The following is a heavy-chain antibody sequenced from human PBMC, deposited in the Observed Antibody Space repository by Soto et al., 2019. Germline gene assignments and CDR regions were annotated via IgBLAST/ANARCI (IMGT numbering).Heavy chain of an antibody. CDR3: TRERGHEFDY. D-gene: IGHD5-12*01. V-gene: IGHV3-23*01. J-gene: IGHJ4*02. CDR1: GFAFRGYA. CDR2: ISGSGGST. Sequence: SLSFGASGFAFRGYAMSLGGHGLGKGLEWVSAISGSGGSTYYADSVTGWFTISRDNSKNTLYLQMNSLRAEDTEVYYCTRERGHEFDYWGQGTPVTVSS.